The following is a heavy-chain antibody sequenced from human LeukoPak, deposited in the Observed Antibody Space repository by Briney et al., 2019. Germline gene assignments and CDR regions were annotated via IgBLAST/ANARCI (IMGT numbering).Heavy chain of an antibody. CDR1: GFTFDDYA. CDR2: ISWDGGST. Sequence: GGSLRLSCAASGFTFDDYAMHWVRQAPGKGLEWVSLISWDGGSTYYADSVKGRFTISRDNSKNSLYLQMNSLRAEDTALYYCAKDTGYSSSRYAPTFDPWGQGTLVTVSS. CDR3: AKDTGYSSSRYAPTFDP. D-gene: IGHD6-13*01. J-gene: IGHJ5*02. V-gene: IGHV3-43D*03.